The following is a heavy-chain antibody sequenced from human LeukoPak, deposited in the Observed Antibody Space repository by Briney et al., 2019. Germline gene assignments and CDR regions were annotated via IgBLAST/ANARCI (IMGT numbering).Heavy chain of an antibody. J-gene: IGHJ4*02. V-gene: IGHV4-59*01. CDR1: GGSLSSYS. CDR3: VSSYGGYVLDY. CDR2: VYHSGSI. Sequence: SETLSLTCTVSGGSLSSYSWSWLRQSPGKGLEWIGRVYHSGSINYNPSLTSRVTISVDTSKNQFSLNLSSVTAADTAVYYCVSSYGGYVLDYWGQGTLVIVSS. D-gene: IGHD5-12*01.